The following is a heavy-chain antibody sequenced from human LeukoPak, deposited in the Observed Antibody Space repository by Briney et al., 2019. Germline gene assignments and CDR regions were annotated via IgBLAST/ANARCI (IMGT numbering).Heavy chain of an antibody. Sequence: SETLSLTCTVSGGSISSSSYYWGWIRQPPGKGLEWIGSIYYSGSTYYNPSLKSRVTISVDTSKNQFSLKLSSVTAADTAVYYCARVREWELPLDFDYWGQGTLVTVSS. CDR3: ARVREWELPLDFDY. V-gene: IGHV4-39*07. CDR2: IYYSGST. J-gene: IGHJ4*02. D-gene: IGHD1-26*01. CDR1: GGSISSSSYY.